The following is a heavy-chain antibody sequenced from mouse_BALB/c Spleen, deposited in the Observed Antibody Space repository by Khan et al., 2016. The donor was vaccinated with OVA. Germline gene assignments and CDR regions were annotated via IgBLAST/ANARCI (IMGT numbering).Heavy chain of an antibody. J-gene: IGHJ2*01. V-gene: IGHV1S135*01. CDR3: ASTDYYGSSYYFGY. CDR2: IDPYNGGT. CDR1: GYSFTDYN. Sequence: VQLQQSGPELVKPGASVKVSCKASGYSFTDYNMFWVKQSHGKSLEWIGYIDPYNGGTSYHQKFKGKATLTVDKSSSTAFMHRSSLTSEDSAVFNCASTDYYGSSYYFGYWGQGTTLTVSS. D-gene: IGHD1-1*01.